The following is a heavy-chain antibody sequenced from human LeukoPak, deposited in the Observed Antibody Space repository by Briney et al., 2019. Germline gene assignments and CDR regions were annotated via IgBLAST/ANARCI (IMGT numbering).Heavy chain of an antibody. CDR1: GFTFSSYS. CDR3: ARHADPSITMVRGVPSSPPRYYYYGMDV. D-gene: IGHD3-10*01. CDR2: ISSSSSYI. V-gene: IGHV3-21*04. J-gene: IGHJ6*02. Sequence: GGSLRLSCAASGFTFSSYSMNWVRQAPGKGLEWVSSISSSSSYIYYADSVKGRFTISRDNAKNSLYLQMNSLKASDTAMYYCARHADPSITMVRGVPSSPPRYYYYGMDVWGQGTTVTVSS.